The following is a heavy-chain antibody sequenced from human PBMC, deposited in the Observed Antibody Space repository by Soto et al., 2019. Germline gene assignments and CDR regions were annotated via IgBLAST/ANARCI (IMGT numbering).Heavy chain of an antibody. CDR1: GYTFTSYA. CDR2: INAGNGNT. D-gene: IGHD2-21*02. J-gene: IGHJ3*02. V-gene: IGHV1-3*01. CDR3: ARGAPKLAYCGGDCYGVAFDI. Sequence: ASVKVSCKASGYTFTSYAMHWVRQAPGQRLEWMGWINAGNGNTKYSQKFQGRVTITRDTSASTAYMELSSLRSEDTAVYYCARGAPKLAYCGGDCYGVAFDIWRQGTMVTVSS.